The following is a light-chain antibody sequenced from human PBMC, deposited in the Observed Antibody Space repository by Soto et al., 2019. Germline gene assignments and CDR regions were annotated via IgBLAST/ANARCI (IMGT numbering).Light chain of an antibody. V-gene: IGLV2-14*01. CDR3: SSYTSSSTLV. CDR1: SSDVGDFDC. Sequence: QSVLTQPASVSGSPGQSITISCTGTSSDVGDFDCVSWYQQHPGKAPKLMIYGVSDRPSGVSNRFSGSKSGDTASLTISGLQAEDEADYYCSSYTSSSTLVFGGGTKLTVL. J-gene: IGLJ2*01. CDR2: GVS.